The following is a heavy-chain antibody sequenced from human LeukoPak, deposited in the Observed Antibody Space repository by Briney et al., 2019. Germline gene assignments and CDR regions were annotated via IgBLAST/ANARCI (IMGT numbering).Heavy chain of an antibody. J-gene: IGHJ4*02. Sequence: SETLSLTCTVSGGSISSYYWSWIRQPPGKGLEWIGYIYYSGSTNYNPSLRSRVTISIDTSKKHFFLKLKSVTAADTAVYYCATGYGDFRVEGRYFYSWGQGTLVTVSS. CDR3: ATGYGDFRVEGRYFYS. V-gene: IGHV4-59*01. D-gene: IGHD4-17*01. CDR2: IYYSGST. CDR1: GGSISSYY.